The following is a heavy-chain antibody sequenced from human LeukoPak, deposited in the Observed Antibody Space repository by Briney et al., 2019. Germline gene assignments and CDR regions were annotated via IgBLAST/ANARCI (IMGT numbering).Heavy chain of an antibody. D-gene: IGHD3-22*01. V-gene: IGHV3-53*01. CDR1: GFTVSSNY. CDR2: IYSGGST. J-gene: IGHJ4*02. CDR3: ARERGYYDSSGYYYFDY. Sequence: GGSLRLSCAASGFTVSSNYMSWVRQAPGKGLEWVSVIYSGGSTYYADSVKGRFTISRDNSKNTLYLQMNSLRAEDTAVYYCARERGYYDSSGYYYFDYWGQGTLVTVSS.